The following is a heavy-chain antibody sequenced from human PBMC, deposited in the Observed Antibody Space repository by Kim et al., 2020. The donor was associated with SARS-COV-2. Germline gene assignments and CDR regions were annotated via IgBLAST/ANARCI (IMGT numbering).Heavy chain of an antibody. CDR1: GFTFSSYE. Sequence: GGSLRLSCAASGFTFSSYEMNWVRQAPGKGLEWVSYISRSGSTIYYADSVKGRFTISRDNAKNSLYLQMNSLRAEDTAVYYCAREDYDILTGYYNYYYYGMDVWGQGTTVTVSS. D-gene: IGHD3-9*01. CDR2: ISRSGSTI. J-gene: IGHJ6*02. CDR3: AREDYDILTGYYNYYYYGMDV. V-gene: IGHV3-48*03.